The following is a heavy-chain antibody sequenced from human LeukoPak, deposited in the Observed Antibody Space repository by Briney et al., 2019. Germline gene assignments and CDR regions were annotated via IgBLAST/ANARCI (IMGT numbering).Heavy chain of an antibody. CDR1: AYTXTAYY. CDR3: AREYDRSGLKAFDI. Sequence: ASVKLSCTASAYTXTAYYMHWVRLAPGQGLERMGLANINSGGRSYAQKLQGRVTMTRDTSISTSHVELSRLTSDDTAVYYCAREYDRSGLKAFDIWGQRTMVTVSS. D-gene: IGHD3-22*01. CDR2: ANINSGGR. J-gene: IGHJ3*02. V-gene: IGHV1-2*02.